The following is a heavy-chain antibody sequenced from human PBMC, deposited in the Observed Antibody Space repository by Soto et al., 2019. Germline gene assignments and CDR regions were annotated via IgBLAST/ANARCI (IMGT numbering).Heavy chain of an antibody. D-gene: IGHD3-10*01. CDR2: ISAYNGDT. J-gene: IGHJ6*03. Sequence: ASVKVSCKASGYTFTSYGISWVRQAPGQGLEWMGWISAYNGDTNYAQKLQGRVTMATDTSTSTAYMELRSLRSDDTAVYYCARGYSNSVTYYQTYMDVWGKGTTVTVSS. CDR3: ARGYSNSVTYYQTYMDV. CDR1: GYTFTSYG. V-gene: IGHV1-18*01.